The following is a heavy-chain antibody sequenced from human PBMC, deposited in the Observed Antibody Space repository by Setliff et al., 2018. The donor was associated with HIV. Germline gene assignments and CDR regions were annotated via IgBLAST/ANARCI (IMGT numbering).Heavy chain of an antibody. D-gene: IGHD3-22*01. CDR2: INTHTGNT. CDR1: GYNLHNYG. J-gene: IGHJ6*02. V-gene: IGHV1-18*01. Sequence: ASVKVSCKASGYNLHNYGITWVRQAPGQGLEWMGWINTHTGNTNSAQRFQGRVTMTTDTSTSTAYMELRSLRSDDTAVYYCAREIGDYYDSSGYYPPTDYYYGMGVWGQGTTVTVSS. CDR3: AREIGDYYDSSGYYPPTDYYYGMGV.